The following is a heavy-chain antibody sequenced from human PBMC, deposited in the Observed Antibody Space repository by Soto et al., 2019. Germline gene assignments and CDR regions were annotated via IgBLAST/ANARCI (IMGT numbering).Heavy chain of an antibody. CDR1: GGSISRYY. J-gene: IGHJ6*02. D-gene: IGHD3-10*01. V-gene: IGHV4-4*07. CDR2: IDTSGTT. CDR3: ARGPRGYVYYHGMYV. Sequence: SETLSLTCTVSGGSISRYYVSWIRQSAGKGLEWIGRIDTSGTTNYNPSLKSRVTMSVDASKNHFSLNLSSVTAADTAVYYCARGPRGYVYYHGMYVWGQGTTVTVSS.